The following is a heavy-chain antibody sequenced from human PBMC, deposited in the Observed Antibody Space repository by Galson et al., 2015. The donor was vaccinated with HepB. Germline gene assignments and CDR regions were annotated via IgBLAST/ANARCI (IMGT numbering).Heavy chain of an antibody. CDR1: EFAFNQYG. V-gene: IGHV1-18*01. Sequence: SVKVSCKASEFAFNQYGLSWVRQAPGQGLEWMGWVSGYDGSANYAPKFQGRVTMTTQTSTGTAFMEMRSLRSDDTAVYYCARDSRLELQLNNYYSYGMDVWGQGTAVVVS. CDR3: ARDSRLELQLNNYYSYGMDV. J-gene: IGHJ6*02. D-gene: IGHD1-7*01. CDR2: VSGYDGSA.